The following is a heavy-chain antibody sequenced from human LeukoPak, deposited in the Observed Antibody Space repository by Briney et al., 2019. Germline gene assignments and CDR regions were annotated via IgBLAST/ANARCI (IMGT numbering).Heavy chain of an antibody. D-gene: IGHD3-10*01. Sequence: GGSLRLSCAASGFTFSSYAMSWVRHAPGKGLEWVSAISGSGGSTYYADSVKGRFTISRDNSKNTLYPQTNSLRAEDTAVYYCAVTYGSGSYYTAPFDYWGQGTLVTVSS. V-gene: IGHV3-23*01. CDR1: GFTFSSYA. J-gene: IGHJ4*02. CDR2: ISGSGGST. CDR3: AVTYGSGSYYTAPFDY.